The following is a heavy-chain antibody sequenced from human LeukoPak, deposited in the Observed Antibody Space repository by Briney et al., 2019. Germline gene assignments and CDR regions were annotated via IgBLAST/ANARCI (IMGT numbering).Heavy chain of an antibody. J-gene: IGHJ4*02. CDR2: IYHSGST. Sequence: SETLSLTCIVSGGSISSYSWSWIRQPPGKGLEWIGYIYHSGSTYYNPSLKSRVTISVDRSKNQFSLKLSSVTAADTAVYYCARGHLGYFDYWGQGTLVTVSS. CDR3: ARGHLGYFDY. V-gene: IGHV4-59*04. CDR1: GGSISSYS. D-gene: IGHD3-16*01.